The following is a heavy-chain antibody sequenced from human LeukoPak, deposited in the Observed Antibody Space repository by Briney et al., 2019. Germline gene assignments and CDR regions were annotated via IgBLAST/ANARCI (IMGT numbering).Heavy chain of an antibody. V-gene: IGHV3-48*01. CDR3: ARYHDYGDYKRWFDP. Sequence: GGSLRLSCAASGFTFSDYSFNWVRQAPGRGLEWISYIGRSTVTTYYADSVQGRFTISRDNAKNSLYLQMNSLRAEDTAVYYCARYHDYGDYKRWFDPWGQGTLVTVSS. CDR1: GFTFSDYS. D-gene: IGHD4-17*01. J-gene: IGHJ5*02. CDR2: IGRSTVTT.